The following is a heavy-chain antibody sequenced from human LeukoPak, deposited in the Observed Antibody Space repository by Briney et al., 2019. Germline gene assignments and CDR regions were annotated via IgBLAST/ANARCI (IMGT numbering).Heavy chain of an antibody. CDR2: IYHSGST. D-gene: IGHD2-2*01. V-gene: IGHV4-38-2*02. CDR3: ARVGTSQSDY. J-gene: IGHJ4*02. Sequence: SETLSLTCTVSGYSISSGYYWGWIRQPPGKGLEWIGSIYHSGSTYYNPSLKSRVTVSVDTSKNQFSLELSSVTAADTAVYYCARVGTSQSDYWGQGTLVTVSS. CDR1: GYSISSGYY.